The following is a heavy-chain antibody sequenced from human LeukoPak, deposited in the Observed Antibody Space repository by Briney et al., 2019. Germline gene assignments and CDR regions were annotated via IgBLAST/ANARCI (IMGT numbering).Heavy chain of an antibody. V-gene: IGHV1-24*01. Sequence: GASVKVSCKVSGYTLTELSMHWVRQAPGKGLEWMGGFDPEDGETIYAQKFQGRVTMTEDTSTDTAYMELSSLRSEDTAVYYCATHDILAGRNYYYYYMDVWGKGTTVTVSS. J-gene: IGHJ6*03. D-gene: IGHD3-9*01. CDR2: FDPEDGET. CDR1: GYTLTELS. CDR3: ATHDILAGRNYYYYYMDV.